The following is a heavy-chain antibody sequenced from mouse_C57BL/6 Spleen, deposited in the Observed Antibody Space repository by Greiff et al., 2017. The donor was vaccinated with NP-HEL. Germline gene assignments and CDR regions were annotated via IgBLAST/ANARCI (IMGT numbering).Heavy chain of an antibody. CDR2: INPNNGGT. CDR3: ARRKGIAWFAY. CDR1: GYTFTDYY. Sequence: VQLQQSGPELVKPGASVKISCKASGYTFTDYYMNWVKQSHGKSLEWIGDINPNNGGTSYNQKFKGKATLTVDKSSSTAYMELRSLTSEDSAVYYCARRKGIAWFAYWGQGTLVTVSA. V-gene: IGHV1-26*01. J-gene: IGHJ3*01.